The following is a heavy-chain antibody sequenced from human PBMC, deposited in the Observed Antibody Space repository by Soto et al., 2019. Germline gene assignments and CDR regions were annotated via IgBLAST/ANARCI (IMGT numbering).Heavy chain of an antibody. J-gene: IGHJ4*02. CDR3: AREDRGPRTPNIVAPVSYSHDDY. D-gene: IGHD5-12*01. CDR2: ISGSGGST. CDR1: GFMFSSYA. V-gene: IGHV3-23*01. Sequence: GGSLRLSCAASGFMFSSYAMSWVRQAPGKGLEWVSGISGSGGSTYDADSVKGRFTISRDNSKNTLYLQMNSLRAEDTAVYYCAREDRGPRTPNIVAPVSYSHDDYWGQGTLVTVSS.